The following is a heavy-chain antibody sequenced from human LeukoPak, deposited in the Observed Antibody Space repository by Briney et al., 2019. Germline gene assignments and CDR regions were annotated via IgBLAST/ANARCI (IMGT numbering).Heavy chain of an antibody. J-gene: IGHJ3*02. CDR1: GFTFSDYY. CDR3: AREVEYYDSSGYRPHAFDI. CDR2: ISYSGGT. D-gene: IGHD3-22*01. Sequence: GSLRLSCAASGFTFSDYYMSWIRQAPGKGLEWFGSISYSGGTAYNPSLRSRVTISVDTSKNQFSLKVNSVTAADTAVYYCAREVEYYDSSGYRPHAFDIWGQGTLVTVSS. V-gene: IGHV4-38-2*02.